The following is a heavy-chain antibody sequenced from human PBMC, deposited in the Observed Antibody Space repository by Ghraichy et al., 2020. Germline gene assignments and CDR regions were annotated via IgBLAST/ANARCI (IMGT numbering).Heavy chain of an antibody. Sequence: GGSLRLSCAASGFTFSSYSMNWVRQAPGKGLEWVSYISSSSSTIYYADSVKGRFTISRDNAKNSLYLQMNSLRDEDTAVYYCARSDYYDSSGYYYSAFDIWGQGTMVTVSS. D-gene: IGHD3-22*01. J-gene: IGHJ3*02. CDR2: ISSSSSTI. CDR3: ARSDYYDSSGYYYSAFDI. CDR1: GFTFSSYS. V-gene: IGHV3-48*02.